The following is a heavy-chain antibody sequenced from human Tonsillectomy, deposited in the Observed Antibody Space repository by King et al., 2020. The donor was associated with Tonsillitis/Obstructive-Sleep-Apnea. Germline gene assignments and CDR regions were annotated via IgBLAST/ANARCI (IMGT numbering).Heavy chain of an antibody. CDR1: GFTFSDYY. CDR2: ISSSSSYT. V-gene: IGHV3-11*06. J-gene: IGHJ4*02. CDR3: ARAYDSSGYYPKYYFDY. Sequence: VQLVESGGGLVKPGGSLRLSYAASGFTFSDYYMSWIRQAPGKGLEWVSYISSSSSYTNYADSVKGRFTISRDNAKNSLYLQMNSLRAEDTAVYYCARAYDSSGYYPKYYFDYWGQGTLVTVSS. D-gene: IGHD3-22*01.